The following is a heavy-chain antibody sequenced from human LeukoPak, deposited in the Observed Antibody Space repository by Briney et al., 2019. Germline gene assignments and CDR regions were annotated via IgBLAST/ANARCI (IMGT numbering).Heavy chain of an antibody. V-gene: IGHV4-59*08. D-gene: IGHD6-13*01. CDR1: GGSISSYY. CDR2: IYYSGST. J-gene: IGHJ4*02. CDR3: ARHLAYSSSVQYFDY. Sequence: PSETLSLTCTVSGGSISSYYWSWIRQPPGKGLEWIGYIYYSGSTNYNPSLKSRVTISVDTSKNQFSLKLSSVTAADTPVYYCARHLAYSSSVQYFDYWGQGTLVTVSS.